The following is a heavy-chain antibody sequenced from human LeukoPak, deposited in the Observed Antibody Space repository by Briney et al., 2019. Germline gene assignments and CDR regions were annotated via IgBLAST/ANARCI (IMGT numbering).Heavy chain of an antibody. CDR3: AKEGLGPILTGYFDY. J-gene: IGHJ4*01. CDR1: GFTFSTYA. Sequence: GGSLRLSCAASGFTFSTYAMSWVRLAPGQGLEWVSAISGSGGGTYYADSVKGRFTISRDDSKNTLYLQMNSLRAEDTALYYCAKEGLGPILTGYFDYWGHGTLVTVSS. CDR2: ISGSGGGT. D-gene: IGHD3-10*01. V-gene: IGHV3-23*01.